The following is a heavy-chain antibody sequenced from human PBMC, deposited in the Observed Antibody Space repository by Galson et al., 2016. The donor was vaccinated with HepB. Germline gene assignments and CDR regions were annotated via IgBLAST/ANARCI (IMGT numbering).Heavy chain of an antibody. D-gene: IGHD3-22*01. V-gene: IGHV4-31*03. CDR2: IYHSGST. CDR1: GASITTGGYY. J-gene: IGHJ4*01. Sequence: TLSLTCNVSGASITTGGYYWGWVRQHAGKGLEIIGYIYHSGSTYYNPSLKSRVRLSMVTSKNQFSLNLRAVTPADPAVYYGTRIPMILVLSHFDSWGPGRLVTVSS. CDR3: TRIPMILVLSHFDS.